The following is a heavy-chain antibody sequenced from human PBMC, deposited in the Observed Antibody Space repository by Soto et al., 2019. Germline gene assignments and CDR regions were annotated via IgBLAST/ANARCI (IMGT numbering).Heavy chain of an antibody. D-gene: IGHD6-13*01. CDR1: GFTFSSYG. J-gene: IGHJ6*02. CDR2: ISYDGSNK. CDR3: AKALKIAAAGYYYGMDF. Sequence: GGSLRLSCAASGFTFSSYGMHWVRQAPGKGLEWVAVISYDGSNKYYADSVKGRFTISRDNSKNTLYLQMNSLRAEDTAVYYCAKALKIAAAGYYYGMDFWGQGTTVTVFS. V-gene: IGHV3-30*18.